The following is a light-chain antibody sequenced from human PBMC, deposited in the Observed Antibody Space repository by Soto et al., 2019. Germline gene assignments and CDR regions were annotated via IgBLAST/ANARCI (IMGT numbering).Light chain of an antibody. V-gene: IGKV1-39*01. J-gene: IGKJ3*01. CDR1: QSISSY. CDR3: QQSYSTPLCT. Sequence: DIQLTQSPSSLSASVGDRVTITFRASQSISSYLNWYQQKPGKAPKLLIYAASSLQSGVPSRFSGSGSGTDFTLTISSLQPEDFATYYGQQSYSTPLCTVGPGTKVDIK. CDR2: AAS.